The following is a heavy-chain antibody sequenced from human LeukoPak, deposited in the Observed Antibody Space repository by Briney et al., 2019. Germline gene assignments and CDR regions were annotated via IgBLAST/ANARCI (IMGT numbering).Heavy chain of an antibody. D-gene: IGHD5-18*01. V-gene: IGHV1-18*04. CDR1: GYTFTDYY. CDR3: ARDADGWIQLWSYYFDY. CDR2: ISAYNGNT. Sequence: ASVKVSCKASGYTFTDYYMHWVRQAPGQGLEWMGWISAYNGNTNYAQKLQGRVTMTTDTSTSTAYMELRSLRSDDTAVYYCARDADGWIQLWSYYFDYWGQGTLVTVSS. J-gene: IGHJ4*02.